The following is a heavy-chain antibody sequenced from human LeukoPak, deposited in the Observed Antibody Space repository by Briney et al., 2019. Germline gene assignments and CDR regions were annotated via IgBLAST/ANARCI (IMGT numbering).Heavy chain of an antibody. Sequence: GGSLRLSCTVSGFNFRDYYMSWIRQTPGMGLEWVSYITASGRSTYVADSLKDRFTISRDNANKSLYLHMTDLRVEDTATYFCARGRDRYKYWGLGTLVTVYS. CDR1: GFNFRDYY. CDR3: ARGRDRYKY. D-gene: IGHD5-24*01. J-gene: IGHJ4*02. CDR2: ITASGRST. V-gene: IGHV3-11*01.